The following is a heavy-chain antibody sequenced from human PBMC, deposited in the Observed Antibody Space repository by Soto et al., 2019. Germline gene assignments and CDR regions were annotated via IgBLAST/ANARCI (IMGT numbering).Heavy chain of an antibody. CDR3: ARHIAVAGSDYYYGMDV. CDR2: IDPSDSYT. J-gene: IGHJ6*02. CDR1: GYSFASYW. D-gene: IGHD6-19*01. Sequence: PGESLKISCNGSGYSFASYWISWVRQMPGKGLEWMGRIDPSDSYTNYSPSFQGHVTISADKSISTAYLQWSSLKASDTAMYYCARHIAVAGSDYYYGMDVWGQGTTVTVSS. V-gene: IGHV5-10-1*01.